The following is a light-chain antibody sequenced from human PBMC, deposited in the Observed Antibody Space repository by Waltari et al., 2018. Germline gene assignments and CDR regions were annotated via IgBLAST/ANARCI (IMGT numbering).Light chain of an antibody. V-gene: IGLV2-23*01. J-gene: IGLJ3*02. CDR2: EAS. Sequence: QSALTQPASVSGSPGQSITIPCTGTSSDFGSYNLLPWYQQHPGKAPKLMIYEASKRPPGVSNRFSGSKSGNTASLTISGLQAEDEADYYCCSYAGSSTLWVFGGGTKLTVL. CDR3: CSYAGSSTLWV. CDR1: SSDFGSYNL.